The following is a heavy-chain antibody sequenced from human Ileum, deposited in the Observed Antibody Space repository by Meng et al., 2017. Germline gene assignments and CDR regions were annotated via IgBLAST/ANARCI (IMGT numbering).Heavy chain of an antibody. V-gene: IGHV3-21*01. Sequence: EVQLVESGGDLVKPGGSLRLSVAASGFTFSSYSMNWVCQAPGKGLEWVSSISSSSSYIYYADSLKGRFTISRDNAKNSLYLQMNSLRAEDTAVYYCARERQDNRWFDPWGQGTLVTVSS. CDR2: ISSSSSYI. CDR3: ARERQDNRWFDP. CDR1: GFTFSSYS. D-gene: IGHD1-1*01. J-gene: IGHJ5*02.